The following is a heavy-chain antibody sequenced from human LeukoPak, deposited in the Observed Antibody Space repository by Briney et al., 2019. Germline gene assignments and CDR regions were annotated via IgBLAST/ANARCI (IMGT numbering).Heavy chain of an antibody. CDR3: ARIEAAVDIDY. CDR1: GGSFSGYY. V-gene: IGHV4-34*01. J-gene: IGHJ4*02. Sequence: PSETLSLTCAVSGGSFSGYYWTWIRQPPGKGLEWIGEINHSGRTNYNPSLKSRVIISVDTSKNQFSLKVSSATAADTAVYYCARIEAAVDIDYWGQGTLVIVSS. CDR2: INHSGRT. D-gene: IGHD6-13*01.